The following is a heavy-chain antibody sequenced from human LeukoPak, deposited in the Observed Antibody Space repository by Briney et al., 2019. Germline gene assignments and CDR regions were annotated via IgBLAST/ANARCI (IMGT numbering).Heavy chain of an antibody. Sequence: SETLSLTCTVSGGSISSYYWSWIRQPPGKGLEWIGYIYYSGSTNYNPSLNSRVTISVDTSKNQFSLKLSSVTAADTAVYYCARVASSSGFDYWGQGTLVTVSS. CDR1: GGSISSYY. CDR3: ARVASSSGFDY. D-gene: IGHD3-10*01. V-gene: IGHV4-59*12. J-gene: IGHJ4*02. CDR2: IYYSGST.